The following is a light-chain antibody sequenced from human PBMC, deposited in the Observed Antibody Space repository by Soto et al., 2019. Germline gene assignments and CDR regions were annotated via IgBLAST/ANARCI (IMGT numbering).Light chain of an antibody. CDR3: QQYHGFPIT. CDR2: KAS. Sequence: DILMTQSPSTLSASVGDRVTITCRASQSIISWLAWYQQRPGKAPNLLIYKASSLATGVPSRFSGSGSGTEFTLTISSLQPDDSATYYCQQYHGFPITFGQGTRLEIK. V-gene: IGKV1-5*03. CDR1: QSIISW. J-gene: IGKJ5*01.